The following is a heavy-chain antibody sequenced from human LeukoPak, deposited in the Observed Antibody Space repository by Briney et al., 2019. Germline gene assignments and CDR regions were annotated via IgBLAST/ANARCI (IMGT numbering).Heavy chain of an antibody. CDR1: GDSVSSNSAA. V-gene: IGHV6-1*01. CDR2: TYYRSKWSN. CDR3: ARGDQAFDI. Sequence: QTLSLTCAISGDSVSSNSAAWNWIRQSPSRGLEWLGMTYYRSKWSNNYALSVKSRITINSDTSKNHFSLQLNSVTPEDTALYYCARGDQAFDIWGQGTKVTVSS. J-gene: IGHJ3*02.